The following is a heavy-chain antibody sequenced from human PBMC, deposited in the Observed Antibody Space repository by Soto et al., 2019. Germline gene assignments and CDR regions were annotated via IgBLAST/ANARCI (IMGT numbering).Heavy chain of an antibody. Sequence: SETLSLTCTVSGGSLSNYYWSWIRQPPGKGLEWIGYIYYSGGTNYNPSLKGRVTISVDTSKNQFSLKLSSVTAADTAVYYCARVPGYCSSTSCYGVGYYDYWGQGTLVTVSS. D-gene: IGHD2-2*01. V-gene: IGHV4-59*01. CDR2: IYYSGGT. CDR1: GGSLSNYY. CDR3: ARVPGYCSSTSCYGVGYYDY. J-gene: IGHJ4*02.